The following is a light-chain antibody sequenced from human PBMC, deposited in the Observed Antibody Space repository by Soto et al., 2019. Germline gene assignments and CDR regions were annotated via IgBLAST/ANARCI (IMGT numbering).Light chain of an antibody. J-gene: IGKJ4*01. CDR1: QGIRSW. CDR2: SIS. CDR3: QQGDSMPLT. Sequence: DIQMTQSPSSVSASVGDRVTITCRASQGIRSWLAWYQQKPGEALKLLIYSISNFQSEVPSRFSGSGSGTDFTLTISSLQPEDFATYYCQQGDSMPLTLGGGTKVEIK. V-gene: IGKV1-12*01.